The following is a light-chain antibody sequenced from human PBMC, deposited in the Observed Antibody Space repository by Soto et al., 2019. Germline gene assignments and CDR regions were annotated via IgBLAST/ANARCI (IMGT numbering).Light chain of an antibody. Sequence: EIVLTQSPGTLSLSPGERATLSCRASQSVSSSYLAWYQQKPGQAPRLLIYDASSRAPGIPDRFSGSGSGTDFTLTISRLEPEDFAVYYCQRYGSSPPITFGQGTRL. CDR3: QRYGSSPPIT. J-gene: IGKJ5*01. CDR2: DAS. CDR1: QSVSSSY. V-gene: IGKV3-20*01.